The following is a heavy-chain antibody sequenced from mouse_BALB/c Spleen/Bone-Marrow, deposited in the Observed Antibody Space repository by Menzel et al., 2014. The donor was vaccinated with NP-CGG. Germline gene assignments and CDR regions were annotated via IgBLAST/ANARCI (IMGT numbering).Heavy chain of an antibody. CDR2: TNHSNGYT. Sequence: QVQLQQPGAELVKPGASVKLSCKASGYTFTSYYMYWVKQRPGQGLEWIGETNHSNGYTNFNEKFKSKATLTVDKSSSTAYMQLSSLTSEDSAVYYCTREGAYWGQGTLVTVSA. J-gene: IGHJ3*01. V-gene: IGHV1S81*02. CDR3: TREGAY. CDR1: GYTFTSYY.